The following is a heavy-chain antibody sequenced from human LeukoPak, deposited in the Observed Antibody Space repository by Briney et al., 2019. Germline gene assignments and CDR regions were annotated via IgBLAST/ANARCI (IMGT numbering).Heavy chain of an antibody. Sequence: GASVKVSCKASGYTFTGYYMHWVRQAPGQGLEWMGRINPNSGGTNYAQKFQGRVTMTRDTSTSTAYMELSRLRSDDTAVYYCASPHYYDSSGQARGDYWGQGTLVTVSS. CDR3: ASPHYYDSSGQARGDY. CDR1: GYTFTGYY. J-gene: IGHJ4*02. CDR2: INPNSGGT. D-gene: IGHD3-22*01. V-gene: IGHV1-2*06.